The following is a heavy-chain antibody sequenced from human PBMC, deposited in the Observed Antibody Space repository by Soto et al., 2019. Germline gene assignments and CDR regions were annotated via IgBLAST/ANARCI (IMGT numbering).Heavy chain of an antibody. CDR3: AWYSSSWYYFDY. V-gene: IGHV3-23*01. CDR1: GFTFSSYA. J-gene: IGHJ4*02. CDR2: ISGSGGST. D-gene: IGHD6-13*01. Sequence: GGSLRLSCAASGFTFSSYAMSWVRQAPGKGLEWVSAISGSGGSTYYADSVKGRFTISRDNSKNTLYLQMNSLRAEDTAVYYCAWYSSSWYYFDYWGQGTLVTVSS.